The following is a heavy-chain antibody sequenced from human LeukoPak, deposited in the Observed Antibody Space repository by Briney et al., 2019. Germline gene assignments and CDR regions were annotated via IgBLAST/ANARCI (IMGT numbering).Heavy chain of an antibody. V-gene: IGHV3-30*01. CDR1: GFTFSSYT. CDR2: ISYDGSNK. J-gene: IGHJ6*03. Sequence: TGGSLRLSCAASGFTFSSYTMHWVRQAPGKGLEWAAVISYDGSNKYYADSVKGRFTISRDNSKNTLYLQMNSLRAEDTAVYYCARSFQYYDPLYYMDVWGKGTTVTVS. D-gene: IGHD3-3*01. CDR3: ARSFQYYDPLYYMDV.